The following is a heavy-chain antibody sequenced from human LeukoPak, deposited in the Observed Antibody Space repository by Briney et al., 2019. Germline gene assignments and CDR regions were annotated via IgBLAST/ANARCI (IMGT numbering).Heavy chain of an antibody. Sequence: ASVKVSCKASGYTFTSYAMNWVRQAPGQGLEWMGWINTNTGNPTYAQGFTGRFVFSLDTSVSTAYLQISSLKAEDTAVYYCARKEGSCSGGGCYIFADDAFDIWGQGTMVTVSS. D-gene: IGHD2-15*01. V-gene: IGHV7-4-1*02. CDR2: INTNTGNP. CDR3: ARKEGSCSGGGCYIFADDAFDI. CDR1: GYTFTSYA. J-gene: IGHJ3*02.